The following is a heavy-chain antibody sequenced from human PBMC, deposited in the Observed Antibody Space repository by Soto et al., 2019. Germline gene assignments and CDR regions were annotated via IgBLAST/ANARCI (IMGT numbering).Heavy chain of an antibody. V-gene: IGHV3-23*01. J-gene: IGHJ6*01. CDR3: AKSNQIGGVPIDYVYYGMDV. CDR1: GFTVSGYA. CDR2: ISGSGDTT. D-gene: IGHD2-15*01. Sequence: QLLESGGDLVQPGGSLRLSCVASGFTVSGYAMSWVRQAPGKGLEWVSTISGSGDTTHYADSVKGRFAISRDNSRNTLFLQVNSLGAADTAIYYCAKSNQIGGVPIDYVYYGMDVWAHGTTVTVS.